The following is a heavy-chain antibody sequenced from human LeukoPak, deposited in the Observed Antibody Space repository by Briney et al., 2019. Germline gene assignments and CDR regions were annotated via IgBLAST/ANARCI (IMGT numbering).Heavy chain of an antibody. V-gene: IGHV3-11*01. Sequence: GGSLRLSCAASGFTFSDYYMTWIRQAPEKGLEWISHITIGVGATYYADSVKGQFTISRDNAKKSLYLQMNSLRVEDTAIYYCARGHYEMDVWGQGTTVTVSS. CDR2: ITIGVGAT. CDR3: ARGHYEMDV. J-gene: IGHJ6*02. CDR1: GFTFSDYY.